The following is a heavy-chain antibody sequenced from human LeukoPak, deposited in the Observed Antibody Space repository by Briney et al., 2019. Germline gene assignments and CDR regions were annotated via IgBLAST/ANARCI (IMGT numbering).Heavy chain of an antibody. Sequence: PGGSLRLSCAASGFTFSSYSMNWVRQAPGKGLEWVSSISSSSSYIYYADSVKGRFTISRDNAKNSLYLQMNSLRAEDTAVYYCARVFRIWAWGTDGYCTNGVCPWFDPWGQGTLVTVSS. CDR2: ISSSSSYI. CDR1: GFTFSSYS. CDR3: ARVFRIWAWGTDGYCTNGVCPWFDP. D-gene: IGHD2-8*01. J-gene: IGHJ5*02. V-gene: IGHV3-21*01.